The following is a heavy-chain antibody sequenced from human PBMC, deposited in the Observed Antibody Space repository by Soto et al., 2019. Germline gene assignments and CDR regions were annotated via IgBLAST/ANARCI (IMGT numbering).Heavy chain of an antibody. D-gene: IGHD2-8*01. CDR1: GFIFGAYA. CDR3: AKAQWMLGGDYFDS. CDR2: ISDTVDTT. J-gene: IGHJ4*02. Sequence: EVQVLESGGGLVQPGGSLRLSCAASGFIFGAYAMAWVRQAPGKGLEWVSGISDTVDTTYYADSVKGRFTISRDKSKNTLYLQMNSLRVEDTAIYFCAKAQWMLGGDYFDSWGQGTLVTVSS. V-gene: IGHV3-23*01.